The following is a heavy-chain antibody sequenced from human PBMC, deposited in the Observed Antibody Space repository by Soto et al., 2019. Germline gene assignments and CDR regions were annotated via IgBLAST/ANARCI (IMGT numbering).Heavy chain of an antibody. CDR3: ATLSPDLITFGGVIAPYGMDV. Sequence: ASVKVSCKASGYTFPSSYMHWVRPAPGQGLEWMGIITPSGGSTSYPQKFQGRVTRTRDTSRSTVYMERSSLRSEDTAVYYCATLSPDLITFGGVIAPYGMDVWGQGTTGTGSS. D-gene: IGHD3-16*02. J-gene: IGHJ6*02. CDR1: GYTFPSSY. V-gene: IGHV1-46*01. CDR2: ITPSGGST.